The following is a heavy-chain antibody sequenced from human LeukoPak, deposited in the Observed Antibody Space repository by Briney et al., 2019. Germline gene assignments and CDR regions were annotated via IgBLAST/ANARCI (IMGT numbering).Heavy chain of an antibody. J-gene: IGHJ4*02. Sequence: PGESLKISCKGSGYSFTSYWIGWVRQMPGKGLEWMGVIYGADYTTIYSPPFHGQITISADKSISTAYLQWTSLKASDTAMYHCARRPAGTRTFDYWGQGALVTVSS. D-gene: IGHD1-7*01. V-gene: IGHV5-51*01. CDR3: ARRPAGTRTFDY. CDR1: GYSFTSYW. CDR2: IYGADYTT.